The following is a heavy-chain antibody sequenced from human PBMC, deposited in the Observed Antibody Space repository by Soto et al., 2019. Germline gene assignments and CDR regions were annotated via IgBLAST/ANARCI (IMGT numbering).Heavy chain of an antibody. Sequence: GVLRLSCAASGYTLSDYYMSWIRQAPGKGLEWISYIDTSGTKIYYADSVKGRFTITRDNAKNSLYLEMNSLRDEDTAVYYCASHYDMWSGYLSPVDYWGQGTLVTVSS. D-gene: IGHD3-3*01. CDR3: ASHYDMWSGYLSPVDY. J-gene: IGHJ4*02. CDR2: IDTSGTKI. V-gene: IGHV3-11*01. CDR1: GYTLSDYY.